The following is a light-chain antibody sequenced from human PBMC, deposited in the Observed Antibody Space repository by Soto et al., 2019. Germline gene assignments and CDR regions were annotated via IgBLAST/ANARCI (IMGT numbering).Light chain of an antibody. CDR1: QSVSSSY. V-gene: IGKV3-20*01. CDR3: QQYGSSIT. J-gene: IGKJ5*01. CDR2: GAS. Sequence: EIVLTQSPGTLSLSPGERATLSCRASQSVSSSYLAWYQQKPGQAPRLLIYGASSRPTGIPDRFSGSGSGTDFTLTISRLEPEDFAVYYCQQYGSSITLGQGTRLEI.